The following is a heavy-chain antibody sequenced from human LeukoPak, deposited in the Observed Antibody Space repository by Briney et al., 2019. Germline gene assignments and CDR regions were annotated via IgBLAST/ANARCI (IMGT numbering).Heavy chain of an antibody. Sequence: PGGSLGLSCAASGFTFSTYAMNWVRQAPGKGLEWVSGIGGSGGSTYYADSVKGRFTISRDNSKNTLYLQMNSLRAEDTAVYYCAKADSPIDYWGQGTLVTVSS. CDR3: AKADSPIDY. CDR1: GFTFSTYA. D-gene: IGHD2-15*01. V-gene: IGHV3-23*01. CDR2: IGGSGGST. J-gene: IGHJ4*02.